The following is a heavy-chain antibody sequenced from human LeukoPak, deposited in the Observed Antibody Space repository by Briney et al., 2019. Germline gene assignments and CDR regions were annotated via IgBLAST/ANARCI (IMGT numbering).Heavy chain of an antibody. Sequence: SETLSLTCTVSGGSISSYYWSWIRQPPGKGLEWIGYIYYSGSTNYNPSLKSRVTISVDTSKNQFSLKLSSVTAADTAVYYCARHGYYDILTGYRPYFDYWGQGTLVTVSS. V-gene: IGHV4-59*08. CDR1: GGSISSYY. CDR3: ARHGYYDILTGYRPYFDY. CDR2: IYYSGST. D-gene: IGHD3-9*01. J-gene: IGHJ4*02.